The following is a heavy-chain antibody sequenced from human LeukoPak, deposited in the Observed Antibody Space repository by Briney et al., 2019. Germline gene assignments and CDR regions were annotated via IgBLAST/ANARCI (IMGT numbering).Heavy chain of an antibody. D-gene: IGHD6-19*01. V-gene: IGHV1-18*01. CDR3: ARDFEAVADEQGYDAFDI. Sequence: EASVKVSCKASGYTFTNYGISWVRQAPGKGLQFVGWISAYSGDTNYVQELQGRVTMSTDTSTSRVYMELRSLRPDDTAVYYCARDFEAVADEQGYDAFDIWGQGTMVTVSS. J-gene: IGHJ3*02. CDR2: ISAYSGDT. CDR1: GYTFTNYG.